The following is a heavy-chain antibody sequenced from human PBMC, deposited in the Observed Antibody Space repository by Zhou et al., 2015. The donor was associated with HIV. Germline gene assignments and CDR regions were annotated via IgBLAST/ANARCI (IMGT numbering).Heavy chain of an antibody. J-gene: IGHJ4*02. D-gene: IGHD4/OR15-4a*01. V-gene: IGHV1-69*01. CDR2: IIPIFDAA. Sequence: QVQLLQSGAEVKKPGASVKVSCKASGYTFTNYGITWVRQAPGQGLEWMGGIIPIFDAANYAPIFRGRVTITADEATSTVYLEVDSLTSEDTAVYFCARDRSVDYGGTISAGQWGQGTLVTVSS. CDR1: GYTFTNYG. CDR3: ARDRSVDYGGTISAGQ.